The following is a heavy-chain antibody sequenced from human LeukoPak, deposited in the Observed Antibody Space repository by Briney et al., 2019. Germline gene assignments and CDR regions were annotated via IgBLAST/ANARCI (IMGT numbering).Heavy chain of an antibody. CDR2: ISSSGSTI. Sequence: PGGSLRLSCAASGFTFSDYYMSWIRQAPGKGLEWVSYISSSGSTIYYADSVKGRFTISRDNSKNTLYLQMNSLRAEDTAVYYCAKEYYYDSSGYYGVDYWGQGTLVTVSS. V-gene: IGHV3-11*04. D-gene: IGHD3-22*01. CDR1: GFTFSDYY. J-gene: IGHJ4*02. CDR3: AKEYYYDSSGYYGVDY.